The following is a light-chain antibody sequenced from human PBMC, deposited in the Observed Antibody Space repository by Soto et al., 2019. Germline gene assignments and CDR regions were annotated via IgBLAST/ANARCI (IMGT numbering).Light chain of an antibody. CDR3: QQYGSSPGWT. CDR2: GAS. J-gene: IGKJ1*01. Sequence: EIVLTQFPGTLSLSPGERDTLSCRASQSVSSSYLAWYQQKPGQAPRLLIYGASSRAAGIPDRFSGSGSGTDFTPTISRLEPEDFAVYYCQQYGSSPGWTFGQGTKVDIK. CDR1: QSVSSSY. V-gene: IGKV3-20*01.